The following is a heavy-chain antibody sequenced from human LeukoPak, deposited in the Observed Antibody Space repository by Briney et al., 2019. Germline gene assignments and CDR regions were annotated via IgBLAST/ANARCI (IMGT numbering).Heavy chain of an antibody. J-gene: IGHJ5*02. D-gene: IGHD1-26*01. CDR3: ANLKRGIVP. CDR1: EVTVTSNY. V-gene: IGHV3-53*01. Sequence: GGSLRLSCAASEVTVTSNYLSWVRQAPGMGLQWVSLIYPGGDIYYADSVKGRFIISRDNSKNTLSLQMNSLTADDTAVYYCANLKRGIVPWGQGTLVTVSS. CDR2: IYPGGDI.